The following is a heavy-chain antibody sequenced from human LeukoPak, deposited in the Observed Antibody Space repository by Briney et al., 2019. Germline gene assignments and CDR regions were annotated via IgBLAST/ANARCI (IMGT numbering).Heavy chain of an antibody. CDR3: ARDSGYYGSGSYLY. CDR2: INPNSGGT. J-gene: IGHJ4*02. CDR1: GYTFTGYY. Sequence: ASVKVSCKASGYTFTGYYMHWVRQAPGQGLEWMGWINPNSGGTNYAQKFQGRVTMTRDTSISTAYMELSRLRSDDTAVYYCARDSGYYGSGSYLYWGQGNLVTVSS. V-gene: IGHV1-2*02. D-gene: IGHD3-10*01.